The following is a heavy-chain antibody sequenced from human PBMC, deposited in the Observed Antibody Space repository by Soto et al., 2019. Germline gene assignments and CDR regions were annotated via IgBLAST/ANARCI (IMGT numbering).Heavy chain of an antibody. CDR3: ARALNYYYGSGSPPQ. V-gene: IGHV4-39*01. Sequence: SETLSLTCTVSGGSISSSSYYWGWIRQPPGKGLEWIGSIYYSGSTYYNPSLKSRVTISVDTSKNQFSLKLSSVTAADTAVYYCARALNYYYGSGSPPQWGQGTLVTVSS. CDR2: IYYSGST. D-gene: IGHD3-10*01. CDR1: GGSISSSSYY. J-gene: IGHJ4*02.